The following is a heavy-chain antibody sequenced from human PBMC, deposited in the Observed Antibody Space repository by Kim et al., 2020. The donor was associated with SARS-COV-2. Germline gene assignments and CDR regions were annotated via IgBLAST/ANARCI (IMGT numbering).Heavy chain of an antibody. D-gene: IGHD2-2*01. J-gene: IGHJ4*02. CDR3: TTDSKTQDIVVVPAAIAHDY. CDR1: GFTFSNAW. Sequence: GGSLRLSCAASGFTFSNAWMSWVRQAPGKGLEWVGRIKSKTDGGTTDYAAPVKGRFNISRDDSKNTLYLQMNSLKTEDTAVYYCTTDSKTQDIVVVPAAIAHDYWGQGTLVTVSS. CDR2: IKSKTDGGTT. V-gene: IGHV3-15*01.